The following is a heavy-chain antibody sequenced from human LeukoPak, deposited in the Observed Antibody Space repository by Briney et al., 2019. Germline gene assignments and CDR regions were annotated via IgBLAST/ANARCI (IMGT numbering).Heavy chain of an antibody. V-gene: IGHV3-48*01. CDR3: TTTIVGATPYYFDY. D-gene: IGHD1-26*01. J-gene: IGHJ4*02. Sequence: PGGSLRLSCAASGFTFSSYAMSWVRQAPGKGLEWVSYISSSSSSSSSTIYYTDSVKGRFTISRDNAKSSLYLQMNSLKTEDTAVYYCTTTIVGATPYYFDYWGQGTLVTVSS. CDR2: ISSSSSSSSSTI. CDR1: GFTFSSYA.